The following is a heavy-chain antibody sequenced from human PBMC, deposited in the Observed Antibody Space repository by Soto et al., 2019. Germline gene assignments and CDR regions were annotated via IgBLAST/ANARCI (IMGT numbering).Heavy chain of an antibody. D-gene: IGHD3-10*01. CDR1: GFTFSGYG. Sequence: EVHLLESGGGLIQPGGSLRLSCVVSGFTFSGYGVSWVRQAPGKGLEWVSTISAGGDATYYADSVKGRFIVSRDNSKNTLYLQTDSLRAEDTAIYYCAILYLDSWGQGTLVTVSS. CDR3: AILYLDS. J-gene: IGHJ5*01. V-gene: IGHV3-23*01. CDR2: ISAGGDAT.